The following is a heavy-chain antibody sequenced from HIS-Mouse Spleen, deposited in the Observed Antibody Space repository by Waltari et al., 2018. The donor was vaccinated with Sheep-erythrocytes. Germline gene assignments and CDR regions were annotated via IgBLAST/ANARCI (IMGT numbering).Heavy chain of an antibody. D-gene: IGHD7-27*01. CDR1: GYSISSGYY. Sequence: QVQLQESGPGLVKPSETLSLTCTVSGYSISSGYYWGWIRQPPGKGLEWIGSIYHSGVPNHTPSLKIRVTISVDTSKNQFSLKLGSVTAADTAVYYCASQPNWGYWYFDLWGRGTLVTVSS. CDR3: ASQPNWGYWYFDL. J-gene: IGHJ2*01. V-gene: IGHV4-38-2*02. CDR2: IYHSGVP.